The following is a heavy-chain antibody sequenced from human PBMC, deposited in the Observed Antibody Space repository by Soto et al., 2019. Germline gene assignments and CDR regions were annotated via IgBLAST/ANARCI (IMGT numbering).Heavy chain of an antibody. D-gene: IGHD6-19*01. Sequence: QVQLVQSGAEVKKPGASVKVSCKASGYTFTSYDINWVRQATGQGLEWMGWMNPNSGNTGYAQKFQGRVTMTRNTSNSTDYMELSSVRSEDTAVYYCASGIAVAGSYYYYYGMDVWGQGTTVTVSS. J-gene: IGHJ6*02. V-gene: IGHV1-8*01. CDR2: MNPNSGNT. CDR3: ASGIAVAGSYYYYYGMDV. CDR1: GYTFTSYD.